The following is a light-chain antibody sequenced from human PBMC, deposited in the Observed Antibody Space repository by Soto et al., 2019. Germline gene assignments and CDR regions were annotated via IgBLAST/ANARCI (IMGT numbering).Light chain of an antibody. CDR3: QQYSSYSS. CDR1: QSISGW. Sequence: DIQMTQSPSILSASVGDRVTITCRASQSISGWLAWYQQKPGKAPNLLISDASSLESGVPSRFSGSGSGTEFTLTISGLQRDDFETYYCQQYSSYSSFGQGTKLEIK. J-gene: IGKJ2*01. V-gene: IGKV1-5*01. CDR2: DAS.